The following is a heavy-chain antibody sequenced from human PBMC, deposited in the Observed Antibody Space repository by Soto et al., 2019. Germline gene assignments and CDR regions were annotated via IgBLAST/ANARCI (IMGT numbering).Heavy chain of an antibody. Sequence: ASVKVSCKASGGTFSSCAISWVRQAPGQGLEWMGGIIPIFGTANYAQKFQGRVTITADESTSTAYMELSSLRSEDTAVYYCARTRLYYDSSGYYYAFGYWGQGTLVTVSS. CDR2: IIPIFGTA. CDR1: GGTFSSCA. D-gene: IGHD3-22*01. V-gene: IGHV1-69*13. CDR3: ARTRLYYDSSGYYYAFGY. J-gene: IGHJ4*02.